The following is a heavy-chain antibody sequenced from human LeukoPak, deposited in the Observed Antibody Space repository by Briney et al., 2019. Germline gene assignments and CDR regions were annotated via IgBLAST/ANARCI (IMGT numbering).Heavy chain of an antibody. V-gene: IGHV3-30-3*01. CDR1: GFTFRNYV. CDR3: AREGYYGSGSPPSLYFDY. J-gene: IGHJ4*02. D-gene: IGHD3-10*01. CDR2: TSSDLNVK. Sequence: GGSLRLPCAASGFTFRNYVIHWVRQAPGKGLEWVAVTSSDLNVKLYADSVKGRFTISRDNSRSTLYLQMNSLRPEDTAIYYCAREGYYGSGSPPSLYFDYWGQGTLVTVSS.